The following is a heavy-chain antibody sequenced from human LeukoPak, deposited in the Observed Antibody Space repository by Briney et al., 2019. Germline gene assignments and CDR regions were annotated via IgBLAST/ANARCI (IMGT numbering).Heavy chain of an antibody. CDR2: ISPQKGNT. Sequence: ASLKASCQATGYNFSIYGITWVRQAPGQGLEWLGWISPQKGNTYSARSLQGRVTLTTDTSTNTAYLDLRSLTSADTALYYCARAGVHVAVAGTADHWGPGTLITVSS. CDR1: GYNFSIYG. V-gene: IGHV1-18*01. CDR3: ARAGVHVAVAGTADH. J-gene: IGHJ4*02. D-gene: IGHD6-19*01.